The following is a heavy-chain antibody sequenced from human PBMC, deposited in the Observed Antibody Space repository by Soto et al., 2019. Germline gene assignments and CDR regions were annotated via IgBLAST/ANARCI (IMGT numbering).Heavy chain of an antibody. J-gene: IGHJ4*02. CDR3: ERGPGGFGEFSLDY. Sequence: PSETLSLTCTVSCGSISTYYWSWIRQPAGKGLEWIGRIYSGGSINYNPSLKSRVTMSVDMSKNQFSLKLSSVTAADTAVYFCERGPGGFGEFSLDYWGQGNLVTGSS. D-gene: IGHD3-10*01. V-gene: IGHV4-4*07. CDR2: IYSGGSI. CDR1: CGSISTYY.